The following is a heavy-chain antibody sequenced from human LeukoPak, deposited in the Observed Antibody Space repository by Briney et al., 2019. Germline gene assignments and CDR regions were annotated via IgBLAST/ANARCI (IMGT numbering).Heavy chain of an antibody. Sequence: GASVKVSCKASGYTFTSYYMHWVRQAPGQGLEWMGIINPSGGSTSYAQKFQGRVTMTRDTSTSTVYMELSSLRSEDTAVYYCARGGPIPSLQYCSSTSCHVAKCNWFDPWGQGTLVTVSS. CDR1: GYTFTSYY. V-gene: IGHV1-46*01. J-gene: IGHJ5*02. D-gene: IGHD2-2*01. CDR2: INPSGGST. CDR3: ARGGPIPSLQYCSSTSCHVAKCNWFDP.